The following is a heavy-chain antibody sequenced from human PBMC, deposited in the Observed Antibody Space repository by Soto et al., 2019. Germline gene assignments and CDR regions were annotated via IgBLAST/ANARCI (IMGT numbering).Heavy chain of an antibody. D-gene: IGHD6-6*01. J-gene: IGHJ6*02. CDR3: ARRGVAARPYYYYGMDV. CDR2: IYPGDSDT. V-gene: IGHV5-51*01. Sequence: PGESLKISCKGSGYSFTSYWIGWVRQMPGKGLEWMGIIYPGDSDTRYSPSFQGQVTISADKSISTAYLQWSSLEASDTAMYYCARRGVAARPYYYYGMDVWGQGTTVTVSS. CDR1: GYSFTSYW.